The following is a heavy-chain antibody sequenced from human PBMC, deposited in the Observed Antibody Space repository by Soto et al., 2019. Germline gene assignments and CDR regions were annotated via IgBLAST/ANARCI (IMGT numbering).Heavy chain of an antibody. Sequence: SETLSLTCSVSGDSISRIDYYWTWIRQHPEKGLGWIGNIYFRGNTYYSPSLESRLTISVDTSKNQFSLKLTSVTAADTAVYYCAREGGSYDSGGYLIRGAFDIWGQGTMVTVPS. CDR2: IYFRGNT. CDR1: GDSISRIDYY. V-gene: IGHV4-31*03. D-gene: IGHD3-22*01. J-gene: IGHJ3*02. CDR3: AREGGSYDSGGYLIRGAFDI.